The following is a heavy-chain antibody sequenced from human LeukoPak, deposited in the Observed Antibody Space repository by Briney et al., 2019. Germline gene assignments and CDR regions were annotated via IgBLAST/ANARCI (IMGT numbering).Heavy chain of an antibody. V-gene: IGHV3-74*01. CDR2: INSDGSST. CDR3: ARDKVSGSYYGLDY. D-gene: IGHD1-26*01. Sequence: GGSLRLSCAASGFTLSINWMHWVRQAPGKGLVWVSHINSDGSSTNYADSVKGRFTISRDSAKNTLYLQMNSLRAEDTGVYYCARDKVSGSYYGLDYWGQGTLVTVSS. J-gene: IGHJ4*02. CDR1: GFTLSINW.